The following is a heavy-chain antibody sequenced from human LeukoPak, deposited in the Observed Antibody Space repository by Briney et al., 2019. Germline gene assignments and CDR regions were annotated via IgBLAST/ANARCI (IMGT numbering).Heavy chain of an antibody. CDR1: GGSVSSGSYY. J-gene: IGHJ4*02. D-gene: IGHD5-12*01. V-gene: IGHV4-61*01. CDR3: ARSMGPKDIVATRSFDY. Sequence: SETLSLTCTVSGGSVSSGSYYWSWIRQPPGKGLEWIGYIYYSGSTNYNPSLKSRVTISVDTSKNQFSLKLSSVTAADTAVYYCARSMGPKDIVATRSFDYWGQGTLVTVSS. CDR2: IYYSGST.